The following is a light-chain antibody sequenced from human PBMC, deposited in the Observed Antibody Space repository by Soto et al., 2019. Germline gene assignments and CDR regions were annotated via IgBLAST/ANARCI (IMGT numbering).Light chain of an antibody. J-gene: IGLJ2*01. V-gene: IGLV2-14*03. Sequence: QPASVSGSPGQSVTISCTGTSSDVGGYNYVSWYQQDPGKAPKLMIYDVTNRPSGVSNRFSGSKSGNTASLTISGLQAEDESDYYCASYTSSISRYVFGGGTRLTVL. CDR1: SSDVGGYNY. CDR2: DVT. CDR3: ASYTSSISRYV.